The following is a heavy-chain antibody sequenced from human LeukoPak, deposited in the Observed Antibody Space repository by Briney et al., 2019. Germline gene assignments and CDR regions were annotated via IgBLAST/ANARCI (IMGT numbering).Heavy chain of an antibody. CDR3: ARGPILYGGNSGSLND. CDR1: GYTFTGYY. J-gene: IGHJ4*02. Sequence: ASVKVSCKASGYTFTGYYMHWVRQAPGQGLEWMGWINPNSGGTNYAQKFQGRVTMTRDTSISTACMELSSLRSDDTAVYYCARGPILYGGNSGSLNDWGQGTLVTVSS. CDR2: INPNSGGT. D-gene: IGHD4-23*01. V-gene: IGHV1-2*02.